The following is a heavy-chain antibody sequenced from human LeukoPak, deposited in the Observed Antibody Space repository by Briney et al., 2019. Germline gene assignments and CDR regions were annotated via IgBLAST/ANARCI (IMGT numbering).Heavy chain of an antibody. CDR2: ISGSGGST. CDR1: GFTFSSYG. D-gene: IGHD2-15*01. Sequence: GGSLRLSCAASGFTFSSYGMHWVRQAPGKGLEWVSAISGSGGSTYYADSVKGRFTISRDNSKNTLYLQMNSLRAEDTAVYYCAKVGPRVVVVAATFDYWGQGTLVTVSS. J-gene: IGHJ4*02. CDR3: AKVGPRVVVVAATFDY. V-gene: IGHV3-23*01.